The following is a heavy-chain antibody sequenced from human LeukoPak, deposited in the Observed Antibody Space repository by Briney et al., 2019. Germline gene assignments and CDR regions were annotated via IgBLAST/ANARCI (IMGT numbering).Heavy chain of an antibody. CDR2: ISGSGGRT. V-gene: IGHV3-23*01. D-gene: IGHD1-26*01. CDR3: AKQLGGGSYEYYFDY. CDR1: GFTLSRKG. J-gene: IGHJ4*02. Sequence: GGALRLSCAASGFTLSRKGMSWVRQAPRKGLEWVSAISGSGGRTHYADSVKGRYTISRDNSKNTLYLQMNSLRAEDTAVYYCAKQLGGGSYEYYFDYWGQGTLVTVSS.